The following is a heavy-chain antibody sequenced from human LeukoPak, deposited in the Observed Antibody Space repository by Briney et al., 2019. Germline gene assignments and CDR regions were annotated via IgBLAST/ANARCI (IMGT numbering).Heavy chain of an antibody. CDR1: GFTFTSSA. J-gene: IGHJ4*02. Sequence: GASVKVSCKASGFTFTSSAVQWVRQARGQRLEWIGWIVVGSGNTNYAQKFQERVTITRDMSTSTAYMELSSLRSEDTAVYYCAATMEGAVAGILGHDYWGQGTLVTVSS. V-gene: IGHV1-58*01. CDR2: IVVGSGNT. D-gene: IGHD6-19*01. CDR3: AATMEGAVAGILGHDY.